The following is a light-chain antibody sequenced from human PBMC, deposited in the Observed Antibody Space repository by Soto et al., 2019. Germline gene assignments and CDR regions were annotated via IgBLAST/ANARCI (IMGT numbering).Light chain of an antibody. CDR2: DAS. V-gene: IGKV3-11*01. J-gene: IGKJ5*01. CDR3: QQRTNWAIT. Sequence: EIVLTQSPATLSLSPGEIATLSFSASQSVRSYLAWYQQKPGQAPRLLIFDASNRATGIPARFSGSGSGTDFTLTISSLEPEDFAVYYCQQRTNWAITFGQGTRLEIK. CDR1: QSVRSY.